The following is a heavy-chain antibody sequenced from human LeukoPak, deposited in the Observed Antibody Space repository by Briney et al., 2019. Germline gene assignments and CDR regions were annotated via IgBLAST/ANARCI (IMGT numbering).Heavy chain of an antibody. J-gene: IGHJ5*02. CDR2: ISNSSSYI. CDR3: ARANVYSSSWFSHRFDP. V-gene: IGHV3-21*01. CDR1: GVTLRIYI. Sequence: PGGSLRHSCAASGVTLRIYIMNCVRHAPGGGLEWFSSISNSSSYIYYADSVKGRFTISRDNAKNSLYLQMSSLRAEDTAVYYCARANVYSSSWFSHRFDPWGEGTLVTVYS. D-gene: IGHD6-13*01.